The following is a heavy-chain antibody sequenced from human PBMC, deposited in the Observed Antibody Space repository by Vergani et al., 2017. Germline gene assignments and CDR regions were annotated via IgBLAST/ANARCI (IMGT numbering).Heavy chain of an antibody. J-gene: IGHJ6*02. CDR3: ASVMYRDEASTGYRLEGMDI. D-gene: IGHD3-9*01. CDR1: GGSINTYY. Sequence: QVQLQESGPGLVKPSETLSLTCTVSGGSINTYYWSWIRQSPGKGLEWIGYIYSTGSTNYNPSLNSRVTMSVDTSKNQFSLKLRSGTAADTAVYFCASVMYRDEASTGYRLEGMDIWGQGTTVTISS. CDR2: IYSTGST. V-gene: IGHV4-59*13.